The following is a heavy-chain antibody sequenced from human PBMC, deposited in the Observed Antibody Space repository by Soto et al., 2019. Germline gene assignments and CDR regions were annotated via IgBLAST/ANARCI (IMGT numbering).Heavy chain of an antibody. Sequence: GGSLRLSCAASGFTFSSYAMSWVRQAPGKGLEWVSAISGSGGSTYYADSVKGRFTISRDNSKNTLYLQMNSLRAEDTAVYYCAKELGYCSGGSCYGDAFDIWGQGTRVTVSS. CDR3: AKELGYCSGGSCYGDAFDI. CDR2: ISGSGGST. CDR1: GFTFSSYA. J-gene: IGHJ3*02. V-gene: IGHV3-23*01. D-gene: IGHD2-15*01.